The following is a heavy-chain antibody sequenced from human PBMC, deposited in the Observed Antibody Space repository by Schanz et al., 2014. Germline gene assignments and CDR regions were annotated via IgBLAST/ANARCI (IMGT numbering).Heavy chain of an antibody. J-gene: IGHJ4*02. CDR2: IIPSLGLA. Sequence: QVQLVQSGAELRKPGTSVKVSCKASGGTFSSFGINWVRQAPGQGLEWMGRIIPSLGLAKYEQKFQDKVSITADTSTNTAYMELSSLTSEDTAVHYCARGRGFYDYWGQGTLVTVSS. D-gene: IGHD3-10*01. CDR3: ARGRGFYDY. CDR1: GGTFSSFG. V-gene: IGHV1-69*09.